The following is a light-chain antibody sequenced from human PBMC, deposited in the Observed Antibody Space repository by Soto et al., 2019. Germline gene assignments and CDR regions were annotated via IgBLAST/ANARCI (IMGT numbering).Light chain of an antibody. CDR2: EVS. V-gene: IGLV2-8*01. CDR3: SSYADSNDFP. J-gene: IGLJ2*01. CDR1: SSDVGAYIF. Sequence: QSALTQPPSASGSPGQSVTISCTGTSSDVGAYIFVSWYQQHPGKAPKLLIYEVSKRPSGVPDRFSGSKSGNTASLTVSGLQAEDEADYYCSSYADSNDFPFGGGTKLTVL.